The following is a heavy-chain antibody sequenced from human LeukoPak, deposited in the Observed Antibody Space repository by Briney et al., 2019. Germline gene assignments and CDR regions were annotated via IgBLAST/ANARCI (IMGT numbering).Heavy chain of an antibody. CDR1: GYTFTIYY. CDR3: ARDAGDEKYSSGWYGAEPRGGFDY. V-gene: IGHV1-46*01. Sequence: ASVKVSCKASGYTFTIYYMHWVRQAPGQGLEWMGIINPSGGSTSYAQKFQGRVTMTRDTSTSTVYMELSSLRSEDTAVYYCARDAGDEKYSSGWYGAEPRGGFDYWGQGTLVTVSS. D-gene: IGHD6-19*01. J-gene: IGHJ4*02. CDR2: INPSGGST.